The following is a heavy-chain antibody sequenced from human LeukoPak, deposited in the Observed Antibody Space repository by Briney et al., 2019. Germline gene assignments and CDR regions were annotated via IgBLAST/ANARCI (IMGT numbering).Heavy chain of an antibody. CDR3: AKDSAIFGVVMIGPLDY. CDR2: ISYDGSNK. CDR1: GFTFSSYA. J-gene: IGHJ4*02. Sequence: GGSLRLSCAASGFTFSSYAMHWVRQAPGKGLEWVAVISYDGSNKYYADSVKGRFTISRDNSKNTLYLQMNSLRAEDTAVYYCAKDSAIFGVVMIGPLDYWGQGTLVTVSS. V-gene: IGHV3-30-3*01. D-gene: IGHD3-3*01.